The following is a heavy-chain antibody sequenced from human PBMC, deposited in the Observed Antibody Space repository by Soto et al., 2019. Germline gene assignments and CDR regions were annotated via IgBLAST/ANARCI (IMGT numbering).Heavy chain of an antibody. CDR3: ARDLGYYASDGYFDY. CDR2: ISSSGSII. Sequence: PWGSLRLSCAASGFTFIDYYIIFSRHSPWKGLEWVSYISSSGSIIHYADSVKGRFTISRDNAKNSLYLQLNSLRAEDTAVYYCARDLGYYASDGYFDYWGQGTVVTVSS. V-gene: IGHV3-11*01. J-gene: IGHJ4*02. D-gene: IGHD3-22*01. CDR1: GFTFIDYY.